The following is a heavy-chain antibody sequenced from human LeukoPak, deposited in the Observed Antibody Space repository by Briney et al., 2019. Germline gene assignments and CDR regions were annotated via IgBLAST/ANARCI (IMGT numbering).Heavy chain of an antibody. CDR3: ARVSGYYYTFDY. J-gene: IGHJ4*02. V-gene: IGHV4-59*01. CDR1: GGSISSYY. D-gene: IGHD3-22*01. Sequence: PSETLSLTCTVSGGSISSYYWSWIRQPPGKGLEWIGYIYYSGSTNYNPSLKSRVTISVDTSKNQFSLKLSSVTAADTAVYYCARVSGYYYTFDYWGQGTLVTVSS. CDR2: IYYSGST.